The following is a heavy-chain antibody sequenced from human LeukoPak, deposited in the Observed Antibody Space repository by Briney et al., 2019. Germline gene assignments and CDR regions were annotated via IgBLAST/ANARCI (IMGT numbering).Heavy chain of an antibody. Sequence: PGGSLKLSCAASGFTFSGSAMHWVRQASGKGLEWVGRIRSKANSYATAYAASVKGRFTISRDDSKNTAYLQMNSLKTEDTAVYYCTRHPGANVPAASPLYYYYYMDVWGKGTTVTVSS. D-gene: IGHD2-2*01. CDR2: IRSKANSYAT. CDR1: GFTFSGSA. J-gene: IGHJ6*03. V-gene: IGHV3-73*01. CDR3: TRHPGANVPAASPLYYYYYMDV.